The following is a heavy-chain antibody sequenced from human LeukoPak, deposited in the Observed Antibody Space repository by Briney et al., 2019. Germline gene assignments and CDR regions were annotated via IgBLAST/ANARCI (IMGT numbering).Heavy chain of an antibody. J-gene: IGHJ3*02. D-gene: IGHD2-21*02. CDR1: GYTFTSYG. V-gene: IGHV1-69*05. CDR3: ARGADVVVTAIAAFDI. CDR2: IIPIFGTA. Sequence: SVKVSCKASGYTFTSYGISWVRQAPGQGLEWMGRIIPIFGTANYAQKFQGRVTITTDESTSTAYMELSSLRSEDTAVYYCARGADVVVTAIAAFDIWGQGTMVTVSS.